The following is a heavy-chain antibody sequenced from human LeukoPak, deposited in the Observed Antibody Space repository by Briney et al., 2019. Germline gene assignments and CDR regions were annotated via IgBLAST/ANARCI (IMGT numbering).Heavy chain of an antibody. D-gene: IGHD6-19*01. CDR2: VNPNTGTT. Sequence: ASVTVSCKTSGYPFRGYYVHWVRQAPGQGLEWMGWVNPNTGTTSSAKKFQGRVTMTTDTSINTVYMELRSLRSDDTAVYYCAKDWGIAMTGLYSFDHWGQGTLVTVSS. CDR1: GYPFRGYY. V-gene: IGHV1-2*02. CDR3: AKDWGIAMTGLYSFDH. J-gene: IGHJ4*02.